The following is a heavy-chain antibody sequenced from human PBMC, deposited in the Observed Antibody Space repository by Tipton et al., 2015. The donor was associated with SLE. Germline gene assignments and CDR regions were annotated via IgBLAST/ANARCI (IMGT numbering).Heavy chain of an antibody. CDR2: IYYTGAT. CDR1: GGPLRSGGNH. J-gene: IGHJ4*02. Sequence: TLSLTCTVSGGPLRSGGNHWSWIRLHPEKGLEWIGFIYYTGATDYNPSLKSRISISLDTSKNQFSLKLSSVTAADTAVYFCARDSGDTSDYYFDYWGQGTLVTVTS. V-gene: IGHV4-31*03. CDR3: ARDSGDTSDYYFDY. D-gene: IGHD2-2*01.